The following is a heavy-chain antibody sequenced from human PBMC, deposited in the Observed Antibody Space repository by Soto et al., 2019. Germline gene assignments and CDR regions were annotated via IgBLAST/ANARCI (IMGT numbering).Heavy chain of an antibody. J-gene: IGHJ4*02. V-gene: IGHV5-51*01. CDR3: ATSITGTPPPGY. CDR2: IYPGDSDT. D-gene: IGHD1-7*01. Sequence: RKGLEWMGIIYPGDSDTRYSPSFQGQVTISADKSISTADLQWSSLKASDTAMYYCATSITGTPPPGYWGQGTLVTVSS.